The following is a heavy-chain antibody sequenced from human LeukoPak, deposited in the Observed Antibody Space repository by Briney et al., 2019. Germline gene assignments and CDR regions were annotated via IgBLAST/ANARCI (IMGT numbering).Heavy chain of an antibody. V-gene: IGHV1-2*02. CDR2: INPNSGGT. D-gene: IGHD4/OR15-4a*01. J-gene: IGHJ5*02. Sequence: GASVKVSCKASGYTFTGFYMHWVRQAPGQGLEWMGWINPNSGGTNYAQKFQGRVTMTRDTSISTAYMELSRLRSDDTVVYYCAKATAGYGATRSVLPMVWFDPWGHGILVTVSS. CDR3: AKATAGYGATRSVLPMVWFDP. CDR1: GYTFTGFY.